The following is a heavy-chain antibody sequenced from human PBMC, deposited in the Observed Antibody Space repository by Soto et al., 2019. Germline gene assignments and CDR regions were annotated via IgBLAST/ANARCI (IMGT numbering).Heavy chain of an antibody. Sequence: PGGSLRLSCAVSGFTVSNNYMSWVRQAPGKGLEGVSVIYSGGYTAYGDSVKGRFTISRDNSKNTLYLQMNSLGVEDTAVYYCARGPYRNTYNWFDSWGQGTLVTVSS. CDR1: GFTVSNNY. CDR3: ARGPYRNTYNWFDS. CDR2: IYSGGYT. V-gene: IGHV3-53*01. D-gene: IGHD5-12*01. J-gene: IGHJ5*02.